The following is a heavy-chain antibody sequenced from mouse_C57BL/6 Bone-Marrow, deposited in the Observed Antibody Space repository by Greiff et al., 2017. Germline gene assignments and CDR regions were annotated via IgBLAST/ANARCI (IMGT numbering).Heavy chain of an antibody. Sequence: QVQLQQSGAELVKPGASVKISCKASGYAFSSYWMNWAKQRPGKGLEWIGQIYPGDGDTNYNGKFKGKATLTADKSSSTAYMQLSSLTSEDSAVYFCARGGHYYGSSPYYFDYWGQGTTLTVSS. V-gene: IGHV1-80*01. CDR1: GYAFSSYW. D-gene: IGHD1-1*01. CDR2: IYPGDGDT. J-gene: IGHJ2*01. CDR3: ARGGHYYGSSPYYFDY.